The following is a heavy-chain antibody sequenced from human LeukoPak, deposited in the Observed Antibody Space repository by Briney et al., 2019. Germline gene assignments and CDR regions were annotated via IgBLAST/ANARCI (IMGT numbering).Heavy chain of an antibody. CDR3: ARRIGYYYDSSGYFFDY. D-gene: IGHD3-22*01. CDR2: IYPGDSDT. Sequence: GESLKISCTGSGYSFTSYWIGWVRQMPGKGLEWMGIIYPGDSDTRYSPSFQGQVTISADKSISTAYLQWSSLKASDTAMYYCARRIGYYYDSSGYFFDYWGQGPLVTVSS. J-gene: IGHJ4*02. V-gene: IGHV5-51*01. CDR1: GYSFTSYW.